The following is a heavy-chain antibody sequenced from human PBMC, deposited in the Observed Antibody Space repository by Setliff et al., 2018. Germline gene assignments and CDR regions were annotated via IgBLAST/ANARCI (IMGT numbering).Heavy chain of an antibody. V-gene: IGHV3-73*01. CDR3: TTDYGSGSYY. Sequence: GGSLRLSCAASGFTFSVSAMYWVRQASGKGLEWVGRIRSKSDSYATIYAASVRGRFTISRDDSKNTLYLQMNSLKTEDTAVYYCTTDYGSGSYYWGQGTLVTVSS. D-gene: IGHD3-10*01. J-gene: IGHJ4*02. CDR2: IRSKSDSYAT. CDR1: GFTFSVSA.